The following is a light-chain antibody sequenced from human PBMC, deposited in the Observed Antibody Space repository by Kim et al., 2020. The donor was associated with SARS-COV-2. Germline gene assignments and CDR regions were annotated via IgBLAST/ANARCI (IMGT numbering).Light chain of an antibody. Sequence: QLVLTQSPSASASLGASVKLTCTLSSGHSNYAIAWHQQQPEKGPRYLMKLNSDCSHTKGDGIPDRFSGSSSGAERYLTISSLQSEDEADYYCQTWGTGFRVFGGGTQLTVL. CDR2: LNSDCSH. V-gene: IGLV4-69*01. CDR3: QTWGTGFRV. CDR1: SGHSNYA. J-gene: IGLJ7*01.